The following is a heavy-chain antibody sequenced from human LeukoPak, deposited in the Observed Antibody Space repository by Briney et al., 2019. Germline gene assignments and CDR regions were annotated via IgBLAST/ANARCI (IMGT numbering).Heavy chain of an antibody. Sequence: GGSLRLSCAVSGFTFSFYGMQWVRQAPGKGLEWVAFIRYDGSNEYYADSVKGRFTISRDNSKNTLYLQMNSLRAEDTAVYYCVVVRDGDYWGQRTLVTASS. D-gene: IGHD1-26*01. CDR3: VVVRDGDY. V-gene: IGHV3-30*02. J-gene: IGHJ4*02. CDR1: GFTFSFYG. CDR2: IRYDGSNE.